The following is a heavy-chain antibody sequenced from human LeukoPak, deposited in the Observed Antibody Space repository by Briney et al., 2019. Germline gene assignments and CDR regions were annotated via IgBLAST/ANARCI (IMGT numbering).Heavy chain of an antibody. D-gene: IGHD3-10*01. Sequence: SETLSLTCAVYGGSFSGYYWSWIRQPPGKGLEWIGEINRSGSTNYNPSLKSRVTISVDTSKNQFSLRLSSVTAADTAVYYCARRKTYYYGSGSYGVDVWGKGTTVTISS. J-gene: IGHJ6*04. CDR2: INRSGST. V-gene: IGHV4-34*01. CDR3: ARRKTYYYGSGSYGVDV. CDR1: GGSFSGYY.